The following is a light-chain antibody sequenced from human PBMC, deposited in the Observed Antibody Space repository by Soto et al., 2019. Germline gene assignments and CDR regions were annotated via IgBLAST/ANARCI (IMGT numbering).Light chain of an antibody. Sequence: QSVLTQPAYVSGSPGQSITISCTGTSSDVGNYTYVSWYQQHPGKAPKLMIYEVSNRPSGVSNRFSGSKSGNTASLNISGLQAEDETDYYCFSYTSSGTYVFGTGTKVTVL. CDR3: FSYTSSGTYV. CDR1: SSDVGNYTY. CDR2: EVS. J-gene: IGLJ1*01. V-gene: IGLV2-14*01.